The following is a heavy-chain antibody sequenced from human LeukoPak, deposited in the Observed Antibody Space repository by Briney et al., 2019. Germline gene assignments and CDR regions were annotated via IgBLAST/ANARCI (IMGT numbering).Heavy chain of an antibody. J-gene: IGHJ5*02. CDR2: TYYRSKWYN. D-gene: IGHD6-19*01. V-gene: IGHV6-1*01. CDR1: GDSVSSNSAA. CDR3: AREKAVAGTLSWFDP. Sequence: SQTLSLTCAISGDSVSSNSAAWNWIRQSPSRGLEWLGRTYYRSKWYNDYAVSVKSRITINPDTSKNQFSLQLNSVTPEDTAVYCRAREKAVAGTLSWFDPWGQGTLVTVSS.